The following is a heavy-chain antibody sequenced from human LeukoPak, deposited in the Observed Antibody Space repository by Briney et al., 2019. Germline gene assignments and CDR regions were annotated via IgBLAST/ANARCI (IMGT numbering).Heavy chain of an antibody. J-gene: IGHJ3*02. CDR2: ISSSGTA. D-gene: IGHD2-2*01. V-gene: IGHV4-59*08. Sequence: SETLSLTCTVSGDSLSDNYWGWIRQPPGKGLECVGYISSSGTAYNPSLKSRLTISIDTSKSQFSLTLSSVTAADTAVYYCARQKCTSTSCLTKNAFDIWGQGTMVTVSS. CDR1: GDSLSDNY. CDR3: ARQKCTSTSCLTKNAFDI.